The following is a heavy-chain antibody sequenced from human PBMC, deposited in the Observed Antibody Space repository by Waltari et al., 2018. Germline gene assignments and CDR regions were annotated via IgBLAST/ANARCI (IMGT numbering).Heavy chain of an antibody. V-gene: IGHV4-34*02. CDR3: VRLEDCTGPGGHCYSGDPFALDV. CDR2: INHAGYT. CDR1: GVSFSGHY. D-gene: IGHD2-15*01. J-gene: IGHJ6*02. Sequence: QVQLQQWGAGLLQSSETLSLTSASYGVSFSGHYWGCVRQPPGKGLEWIGEINHAGYTNHNPSLRSRVTMSADTSKSQFSLKLNSVTAADTAVYYCVRLEDCTGPGGHCYSGDPFALDVWGQGTTVTVSS.